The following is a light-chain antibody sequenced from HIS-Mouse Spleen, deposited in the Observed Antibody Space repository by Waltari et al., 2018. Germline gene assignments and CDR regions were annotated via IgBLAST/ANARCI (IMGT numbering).Light chain of an antibody. Sequence: SYELTQPPSVSVSPGQTARITCSGDALPKQYAYWYQQKPGQAPVRVIYKDSERPSGIPERFSGSSSGTTVTFTISGVQAEDEADYYCQSADSSGTWVFGGGTKLTVL. CDR1: ALPKQY. CDR2: KDS. V-gene: IGLV3-25*03. J-gene: IGLJ3*02. CDR3: QSADSSGTWV.